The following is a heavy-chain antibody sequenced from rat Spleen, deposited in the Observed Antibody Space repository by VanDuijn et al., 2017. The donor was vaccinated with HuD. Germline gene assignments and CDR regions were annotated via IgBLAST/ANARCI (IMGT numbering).Heavy chain of an antibody. D-gene: IGHD4-3*01. V-gene: IGHV4-2*01. J-gene: IGHJ2*01. CDR3: VREEFGVRD. CDR2: INKDSRKI. Sequence: EVKLVESGGGLVQPGRSLKLSCAASGFNFNDHWMGWVRQAPGKGLEWIGEINKDSRKIKNSPSLKDKITIPRDNVQHILYLQMSKLGSEDTAIYFCVREEFGVRDWGQGVMVTVSS. CDR1: GFNFNDHW.